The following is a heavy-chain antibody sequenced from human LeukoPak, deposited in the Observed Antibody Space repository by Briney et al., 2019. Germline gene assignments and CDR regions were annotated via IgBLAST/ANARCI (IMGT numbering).Heavy chain of an antibody. CDR3: ARASRLGTLAAFGYYYMDV. CDR2: INHRGST. CDR1: GGSFSGYY. J-gene: IGHJ6*03. Sequence: SETLSLTCAVYGGSFSGYYWSWIRQPPGKGLEWIGEINHRGSTNYNPSLKSRVTISVDTSKNQFSLKLSSVTAADTAVYYCARASRLGTLAAFGYYYMDVWGKGTTVTVSS. V-gene: IGHV4-34*01. D-gene: IGHD3-16*01.